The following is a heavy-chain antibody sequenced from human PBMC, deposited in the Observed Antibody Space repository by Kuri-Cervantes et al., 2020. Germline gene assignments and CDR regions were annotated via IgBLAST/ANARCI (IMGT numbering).Heavy chain of an antibody. J-gene: IGHJ5*02. Sequence: GSLRLSCTVSGGSISPYYWTWIRQPPGKGLEWIGYIFYTGSTNYNASLKSRVTISVDTSKNQFSLRLSSVTAADTAVYYCARAPESWGQGTLVTVSS. CDR2: IFYTGST. CDR3: ARAPES. CDR1: GGSISPYY. V-gene: IGHV4-59*12.